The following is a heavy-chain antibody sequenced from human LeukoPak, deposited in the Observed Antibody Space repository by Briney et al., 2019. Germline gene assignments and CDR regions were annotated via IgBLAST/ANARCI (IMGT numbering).Heavy chain of an antibody. D-gene: IGHD6-19*01. CDR2: IYYSGST. CDR1: GGSLSSYC. J-gene: IGHJ4*02. CDR3: AMSVAGSIDY. Sequence: PSETLSLTCTVSGGSLSSYCWSWIRQPPGKGLEWIGYIYYSGSTNYNPSLTSRVTISVDTSKNQFSLKLSSATAADSAVYYCAMSVAGSIDYWGQGTLVTVSS. V-gene: IGHV4-59*01.